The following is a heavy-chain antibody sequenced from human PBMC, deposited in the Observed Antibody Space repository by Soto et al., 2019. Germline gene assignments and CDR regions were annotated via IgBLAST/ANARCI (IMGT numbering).Heavy chain of an antibody. CDR3: ASEGYCSSTSCQRLRHPGGYNWFDP. Sequence: EASVKVSCKASGGTFSSYAISWVRQAPGQGLEWMGGIIPIFGTANYAQKFQGRVTITADESTSTAYMELSSLRSEDTAVYYCASEGYCSSTSCQRLRHPGGYNWFDPWGQGTLVTVSS. D-gene: IGHD2-2*01. J-gene: IGHJ5*02. V-gene: IGHV1-69*13. CDR1: GGTFSSYA. CDR2: IIPIFGTA.